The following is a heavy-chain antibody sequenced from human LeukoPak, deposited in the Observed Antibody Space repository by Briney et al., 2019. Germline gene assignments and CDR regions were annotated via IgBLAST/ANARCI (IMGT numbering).Heavy chain of an antibody. J-gene: IGHJ4*02. CDR2: VHYGWST. CDR1: GGSISSSNSY. V-gene: IGHV4-39*01. D-gene: IGHD6-19*01. CDR3: AKYNGGLGSGLYH. Sequence: PSETLSLTCTVSGGSISSSNSYWGWIRQPPGKGLEWIGSVHYGWSTYYNPSLKSRVTISVDTSKNQFSLKLSSVTAADTAVYYCAKYNGGLGSGLYHWGQGTLVTVSS.